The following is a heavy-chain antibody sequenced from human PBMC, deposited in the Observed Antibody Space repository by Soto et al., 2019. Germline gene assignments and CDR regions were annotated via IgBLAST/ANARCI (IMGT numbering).Heavy chain of an antibody. D-gene: IGHD5-12*01. J-gene: IGHJ6*02. Sequence: SETLSLTCAVYGGSFSGYYWSWIRQPPGKGLEWIGEINHSGSTNYNPSLKSRVTISVDTSKNQFSLKLSPVTAADTAVYYCARGPKWLRESDYYYHGMDVWGQGTTVTLSS. CDR3: ARGPKWLRESDYYYHGMDV. CDR1: GGSFSGYY. CDR2: INHSGST. V-gene: IGHV4-34*01.